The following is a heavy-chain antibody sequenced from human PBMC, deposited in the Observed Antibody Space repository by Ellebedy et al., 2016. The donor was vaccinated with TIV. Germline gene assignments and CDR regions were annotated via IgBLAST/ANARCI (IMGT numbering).Heavy chain of an antibody. V-gene: IGHV1-18*04. D-gene: IGHD1-26*01. CDR1: GYTFTSYG. J-gene: IGHJ3*02. Sequence: ASVKVSXXASGYTFTSYGISWVRQAPGQGLEWMGWISAYNGNTNYAQKLQGRVTMTTDTSTSTAYMELRSLRSDDTAVYYCARHDELGSYPEEGAFDIWGQGTMVTVSS. CDR2: ISAYNGNT. CDR3: ARHDELGSYPEEGAFDI.